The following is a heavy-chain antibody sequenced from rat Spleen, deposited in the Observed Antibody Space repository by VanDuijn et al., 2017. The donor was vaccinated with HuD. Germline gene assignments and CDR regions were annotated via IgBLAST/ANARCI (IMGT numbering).Heavy chain of an antibody. D-gene: IGHD1-6*01. Sequence: QVQLKESGPGLMQPSETLSLTCTVSGFSLTSNGVGWVRQPLGKGLVWMGTIWAGGSPNYNSAVQSRLSISRDTSKSQVFLKMNSLQPEDTGTYYCARHPFMYTTDHYFYFDYWGQGVMVTVSS. CDR1: GFSLTSNG. CDR3: ARHPFMYTTDHYFYFDY. J-gene: IGHJ2*01. V-gene: IGHV2-72*01. CDR2: IWAGGSP.